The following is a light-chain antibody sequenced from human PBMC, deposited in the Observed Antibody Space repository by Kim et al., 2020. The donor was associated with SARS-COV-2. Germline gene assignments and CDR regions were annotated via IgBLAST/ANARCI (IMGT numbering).Light chain of an antibody. J-gene: IGKJ2*01. V-gene: IGKV1-39*01. CDR2: AAS. CDR3: QQSYSTPF. CDR1: QSISSY. Sequence: LSASVGDRVTITCRASQSISSYLNWYQQKPGKAPKLLIYAASSLQSGVPSRFSGSGSGTDFTLTISSLQPEDFATYYCQQSYSTPFFGPGTKLEIK.